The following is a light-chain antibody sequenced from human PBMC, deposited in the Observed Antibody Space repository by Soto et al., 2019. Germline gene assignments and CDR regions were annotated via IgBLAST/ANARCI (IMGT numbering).Light chain of an antibody. CDR2: KAS. J-gene: IGKJ1*01. V-gene: IGKV1-5*03. CDR3: QQSYNTTWT. CDR1: QSISSW. Sequence: IPMNQSPSTLSASVGDRVTIPCRASQSISSWLAWYQQKPGKAPKLLIYKASSLESGVPSRFSGSGSGTDFTLTISSLQPEDFATYSCQQSYNTTWTFGQGTKVDIK.